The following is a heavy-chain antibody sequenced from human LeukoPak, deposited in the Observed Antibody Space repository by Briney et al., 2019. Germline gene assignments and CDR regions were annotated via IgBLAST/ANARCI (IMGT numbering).Heavy chain of an antibody. D-gene: IGHD5-18*01. Sequence: SETLSLTCAVYGGSFSGYYWSWIRQPPGKGLEWIGEINHSGSTNYNPSLKSRVTMSVDTSKNQFSLKLSSVTAADTAVYYCARTRIQLWLYYFDYWGQGTLVTVSS. J-gene: IGHJ4*02. CDR3: ARTRIQLWLYYFDY. V-gene: IGHV4-34*01. CDR1: GGSFSGYY. CDR2: INHSGST.